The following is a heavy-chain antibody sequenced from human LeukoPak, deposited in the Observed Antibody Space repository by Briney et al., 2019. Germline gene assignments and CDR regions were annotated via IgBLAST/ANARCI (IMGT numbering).Heavy chain of an antibody. V-gene: IGHV3-23*01. CDR3: AKDFSYDGTGYQDY. Sequence: PGGSLRLSCAASGFTFSSYAMTWVRQAPGKGLEWVSVISASGGTTYYADSVKGRFTISRDNSKNTLYLQLNSLRAEDTAVYYCAKDFSYDGTGYQDYWGQGTLVTVSS. J-gene: IGHJ4*02. CDR2: ISASGGTT. CDR1: GFTFSSYA. D-gene: IGHD3-22*01.